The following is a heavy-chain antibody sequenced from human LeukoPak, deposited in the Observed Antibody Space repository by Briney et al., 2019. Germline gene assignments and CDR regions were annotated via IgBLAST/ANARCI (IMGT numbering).Heavy chain of an antibody. CDR2: IYYSGSA. Sequence: SETLSLTCSVSGGPISSYYWSWIRQPPGKGLEWIGYIYYSGSANYNPSLKSRVTISVDTSKNQFSLKLSSVTAADTAVYYCARLYSSGWFEDGFDMWGQGTMVTVSS. J-gene: IGHJ3*02. D-gene: IGHD6-19*01. CDR1: GGPISSYY. CDR3: ARLYSSGWFEDGFDM. V-gene: IGHV4-59*01.